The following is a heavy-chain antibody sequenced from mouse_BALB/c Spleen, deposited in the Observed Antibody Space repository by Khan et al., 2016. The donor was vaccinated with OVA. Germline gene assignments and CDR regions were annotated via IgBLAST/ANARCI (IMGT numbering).Heavy chain of an antibody. J-gene: IGHJ3*01. CDR2: INPATDYT. D-gene: IGHD1-1*01. Sequence: QVRLQQSGAELAKPGASVKMSCKASGYIFTSYWMHWVKQRPGQGLEWIGYINPATDYTEYNQKFKNKATLTADKSSSTAYMQLSSLTSEDSAVYYCVKHGSSSAWFTYWGHGTPVTVSA. CDR1: GYIFTSYW. CDR3: VKHGSSSAWFTY. V-gene: IGHV1-7*01.